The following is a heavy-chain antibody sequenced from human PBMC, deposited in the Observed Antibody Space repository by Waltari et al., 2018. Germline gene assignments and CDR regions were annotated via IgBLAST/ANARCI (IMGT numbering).Heavy chain of an antibody. Sequence: QVQLQESGPGLVKPSETLSLTCTVSGGSISSHYWSWIRQPPGKGLEWIGYIYYSGSTNYNPSLKSRVTISVDTSKNQFSLKLSSVTAADTAVYYCARAGSSTLFDYWGQGTLVTVSS. J-gene: IGHJ4*02. CDR2: IYYSGST. CDR3: ARAGSSTLFDY. V-gene: IGHV4-59*11. CDR1: GGSISSHY. D-gene: IGHD6-13*01.